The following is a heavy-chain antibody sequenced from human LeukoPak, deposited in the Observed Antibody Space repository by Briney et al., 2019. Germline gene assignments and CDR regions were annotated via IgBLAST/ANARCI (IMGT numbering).Heavy chain of an antibody. CDR2: IYTSGST. CDR3: ARHARYYYDSSGYYYSNTFDY. V-gene: IGHV4-4*07. D-gene: IGHD3-22*01. CDR1: GGSISSYY. Sequence: SETLSLTCTVSGGSISSYYWSWIRQPAGKGLEWIGRIYTSGSTNYNPSLKSRVTMSVDTSKNQFSLKLSPVTAADTAVYYCARHARYYYDSSGYYYSNTFDYWGQGTLVTVSS. J-gene: IGHJ4*02.